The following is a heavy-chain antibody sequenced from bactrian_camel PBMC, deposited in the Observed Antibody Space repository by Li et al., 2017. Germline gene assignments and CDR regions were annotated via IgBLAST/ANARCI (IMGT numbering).Heavy chain of an antibody. CDR1: GFTFSSFY. D-gene: IGHD1*01. Sequence: VQLVESGGGLVQPGGSLRLSCAASGFTFSSFYMTWVRQAPGKGLEWVSSIYSDGSNTYYADSMKGRFTISRDNTKNTVYLQMNSLKPEDTAMYYCAARSVGRCPLFEHWLGKRAYTPGGYFATWGQGTQVTVS. CDR2: IYSDGSNT. CDR3: AARSVGRCPLFEHWLGKRAYTPGGYFAT. V-gene: IGHV3-2*01. J-gene: IGHJ6*01.